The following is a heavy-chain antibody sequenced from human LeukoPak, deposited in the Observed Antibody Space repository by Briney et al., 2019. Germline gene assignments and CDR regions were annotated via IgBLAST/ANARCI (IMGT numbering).Heavy chain of an antibody. D-gene: IGHD6-19*01. J-gene: IGHJ3*02. V-gene: IGHV4-59*01. Sequence: SETLSLTCTVSGGSISSYYWSWIRQPPGKGLEWIGYICYSGSTNYNPSLKSRVTISVDTSKSQFSLKLSSVTAADTAVYYCARDNGWYDAFDIWGQGTMVTVSS. CDR3: ARDNGWYDAFDI. CDR1: GGSISSYY. CDR2: ICYSGST.